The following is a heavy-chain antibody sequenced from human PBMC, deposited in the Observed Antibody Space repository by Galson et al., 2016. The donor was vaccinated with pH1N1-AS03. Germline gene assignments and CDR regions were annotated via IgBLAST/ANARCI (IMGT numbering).Heavy chain of an antibody. Sequence: SLRLSCAASGFTFGDYYMSWIRQAPGKGLEWISCITSSGGSGSTLYYADSVKGRFTISRDNAKNSLYLQMNSLRADDTAVYFCARGWYDIWTGYLVDPFDYWGQGALVTVSS. CDR3: ARGWYDIWTGYLVDPFDY. J-gene: IGHJ4*02. CDR2: ITSSGGSGSTL. D-gene: IGHD3-9*01. CDR1: GFTFGDYY. V-gene: IGHV3-11*01.